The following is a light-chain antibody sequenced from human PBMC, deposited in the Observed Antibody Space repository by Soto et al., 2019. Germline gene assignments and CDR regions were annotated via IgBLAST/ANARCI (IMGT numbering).Light chain of an antibody. J-gene: IGKJ3*01. CDR1: ESLLHKSGYNY. CDR2: LGS. V-gene: IGKV2-28*01. CDR3: MQVLQTPPT. Sequence: IVMTQSPLSLPVTPGEPASISCRSSESLLHKSGYNYLDWYLQKPGQSPQLLIYLGSNRASGVPDRFSGSGSGTDFTLKISRVEAEDVGVYYCMQVLQTPPTFCPGTKVDIK.